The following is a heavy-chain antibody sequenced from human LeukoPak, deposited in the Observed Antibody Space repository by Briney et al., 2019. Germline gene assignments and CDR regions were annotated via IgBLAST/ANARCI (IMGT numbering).Heavy chain of an antibody. J-gene: IGHJ4*02. CDR1: GGTFSSYT. Sequence: ASAKVSCKASGGTFSSYTISWVRQAPGQGLEWMGIINPSGGSTSYAQKFQGRVTMTRDTSTSTVYMELSSLRSEDTAVYYCARVQWLVRGYFDYWGQGTLVTVSS. D-gene: IGHD6-19*01. V-gene: IGHV1-46*01. CDR3: ARVQWLVRGYFDY. CDR2: INPSGGST.